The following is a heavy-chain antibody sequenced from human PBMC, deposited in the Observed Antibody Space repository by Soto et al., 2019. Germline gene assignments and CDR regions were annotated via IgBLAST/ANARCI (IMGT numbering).Heavy chain of an antibody. D-gene: IGHD6-13*01. CDR2: IYYSGST. CDR1: GGSISSGGYY. V-gene: IGHV4-31*03. CDR3: ARVARGIAAAGNFDY. J-gene: IGHJ4*02. Sequence: KPSETLSLTCTVSGGSISSGGYYWSWIRQHPGKGLEWIGYIYYSGSTYYNPSLKSRVTISVDTSKNQFSLKLSSVTAADTAVYYCARVARGIAAAGNFDYWGQGALVTVSS.